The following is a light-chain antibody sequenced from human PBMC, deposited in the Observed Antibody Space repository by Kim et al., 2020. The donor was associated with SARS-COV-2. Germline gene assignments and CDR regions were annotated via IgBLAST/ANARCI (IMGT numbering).Light chain of an antibody. CDR3: QAWDSSTWV. CDR1: ELGGKH. J-gene: IGLJ3*02. Sequence: SYELTQPPSVSVSPGQTASITCSANELGGKHASWYQQKPGQSPAVVIYQDNKRPSGIPERFSGSNSGNTATLTISGTQAMDEADYYCQAWDSSTWVFGGGTKLTVL. V-gene: IGLV3-1*01. CDR2: QDN.